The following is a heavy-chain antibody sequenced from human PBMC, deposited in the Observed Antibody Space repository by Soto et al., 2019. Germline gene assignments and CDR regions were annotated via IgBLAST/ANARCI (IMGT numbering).Heavy chain of an antibody. Sequence: EVQLVESGGGLLQPGGSLGLSCATSGFILSDCAINWVRKAPGKGLEWVSYISSSSSVIDYADSVKGRFTVSRDNARNSLYLQMNSLRAEDTAVYYCARDLSWGSNWYYYMDVWGKGTTVTVSS. J-gene: IGHJ6*03. V-gene: IGHV3-48*01. CDR1: GFILSDCA. CDR2: ISSSSSVI. D-gene: IGHD7-27*01. CDR3: ARDLSWGSNWYYYMDV.